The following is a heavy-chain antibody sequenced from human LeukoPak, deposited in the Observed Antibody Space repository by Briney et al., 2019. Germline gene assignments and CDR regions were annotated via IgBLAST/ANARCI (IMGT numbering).Heavy chain of an antibody. V-gene: IGHV1-2*02. CDR3: AAQKDPLPFDY. CDR1: GYTFIGYY. D-gene: IGHD2-15*01. CDR2: LHPNTGGT. J-gene: IGHJ4*02. Sequence: GASVKVSCKASGYTFIGYYMHWVRQAPGQGLEWMGWLHPNTGGTLYAQKFEGRVTMTRDTSISTAYMELSELRPDDTAVYYCAAQKDPLPFDYWGQGTLITVSS.